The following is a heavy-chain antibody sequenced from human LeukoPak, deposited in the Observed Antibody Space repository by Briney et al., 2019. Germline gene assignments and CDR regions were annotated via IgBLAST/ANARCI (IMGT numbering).Heavy chain of an antibody. CDR2: IRSSSSSI. Sequence: GGSLRLSCAASGFTFSTYSMNWVRQSPGKGLEWVSYIRSSSSSIHYADSVKGRFTISRDNAKSSLYLQMNSLRDEDTAVYYCARNLYDFLTGFDSWGQGTLVTVSS. D-gene: IGHD3-9*01. J-gene: IGHJ4*02. V-gene: IGHV3-48*02. CDR3: ARNLYDFLTGFDS. CDR1: GFTFSTYS.